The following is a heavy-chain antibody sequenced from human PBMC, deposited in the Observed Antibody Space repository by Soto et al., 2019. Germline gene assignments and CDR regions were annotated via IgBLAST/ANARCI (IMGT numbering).Heavy chain of an antibody. D-gene: IGHD2-2*01. J-gene: IGHJ6*02. Sequence: QVQLVQSGAEVKKPGSSVKVSCKASGGTFSSYAISWVRQAPGQGLEWMGGIIPISGTANYAQKFQGRVTITADESTSTAYMERSRLRSEDTAVYYCARSQGSSTSLEIYYYYYYGMDVWGQGTKVTVSS. CDR1: GGTFSSYA. V-gene: IGHV1-69*01. CDR3: ARSQGSSTSLEIYYYYYYGMDV. CDR2: IIPISGTA.